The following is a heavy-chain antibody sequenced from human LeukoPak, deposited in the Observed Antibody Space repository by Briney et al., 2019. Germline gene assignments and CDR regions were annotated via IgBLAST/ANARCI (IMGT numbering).Heavy chain of an antibody. D-gene: IGHD6-19*01. CDR1: GFTLSNAW. J-gene: IGHJ4*02. CDR2: IKSKTDGGTT. CDR3: IILLLPGVAGTVASRD. V-gene: IGHV3-15*01. Sequence: PGGSLRLSCAASGFTLSNAWMSWVRQAPGKGLEWVGRIKSKTDGGTTDYAAPVKGRFTISRDDSKNTLYLQMNSLKTEDTAVYYCIILLLPGVAGTVASRDWGQGTLVTVSS.